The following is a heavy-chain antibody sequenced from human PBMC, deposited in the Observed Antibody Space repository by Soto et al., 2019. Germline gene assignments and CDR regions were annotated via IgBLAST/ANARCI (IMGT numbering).Heavy chain of an antibody. CDR2: IKQDGSEK. D-gene: IGHD3-10*01. CDR1: GFTFSSYW. V-gene: IGHV3-7*01. J-gene: IGHJ4*02. CDR3: ARYLSWFDNPFDY. Sequence: EVQLVESGGGLVQPGGSLRLSCAASGFTFSSYWMSWVRQAPGKGLEWVANIKQDGSEKYYVDSVKGRFTISRDNAKNSLYLQMNSLRAEDTAVYYCARYLSWFDNPFDYWCQGTLVTVSS.